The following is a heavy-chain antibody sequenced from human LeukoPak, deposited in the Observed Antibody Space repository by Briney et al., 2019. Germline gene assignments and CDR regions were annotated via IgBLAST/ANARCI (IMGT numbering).Heavy chain of an antibody. CDR3: ARLVFNANIVVVPAAITDAFDI. CDR2: IYYSGST. D-gene: IGHD2-2*01. J-gene: IGHJ3*02. Sequence: PSETLSLTCTVSGGSISSSSYYWGWIRQPPGKGLEWIGSIYYSGSTYYNPSLKSRVTISVDTSKNQFSLKLSSVTAADTAVYYCARLVFNANIVVVPAAITDAFDIWGQGTMVTVSS. V-gene: IGHV4-39*01. CDR1: GGSISSSSYY.